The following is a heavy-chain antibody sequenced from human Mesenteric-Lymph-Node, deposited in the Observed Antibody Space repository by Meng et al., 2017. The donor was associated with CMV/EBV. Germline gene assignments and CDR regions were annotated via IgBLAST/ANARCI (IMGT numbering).Heavy chain of an antibody. D-gene: IGHD3-3*01. J-gene: IGHJ4*02. V-gene: IGHV1-46*01. CDR2: IDPSGGST. CDR3: ARGPILTTFGMIRTSYFDY. CDR1: FTNYY. Sequence: FTNYYLHWVRQAPGQGLEWMGRIDPSGGSTTYAQKFQGRVTMTRDTSTSTVYMEMSNLRSEDTAVYYCARGPILTTFGMIRTSYFDYWGQGTLVTVSS.